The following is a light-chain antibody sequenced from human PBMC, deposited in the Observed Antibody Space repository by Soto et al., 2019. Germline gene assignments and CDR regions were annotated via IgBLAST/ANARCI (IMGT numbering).Light chain of an antibody. Sequence: QSALTQPPSASGSPGQSVTISCTGTSSDVGAYKYVSWYQQYPGKAPTLMIYEDSKRPSGVPDRFSGSKSGNTASLTVSGLQAEDEADYYCTSYVGSNIWVFGGGTKLTVL. CDR2: EDS. CDR1: SSDVGAYKY. CDR3: TSYVGSNIWV. V-gene: IGLV2-8*01. J-gene: IGLJ3*02.